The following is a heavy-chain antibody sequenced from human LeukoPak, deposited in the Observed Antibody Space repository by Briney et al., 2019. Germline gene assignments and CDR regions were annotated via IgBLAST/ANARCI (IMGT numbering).Heavy chain of an antibody. D-gene: IGHD1-26*01. Sequence: SETLSLTCTVSGGSISSSSYYWGWIRQPPGKGLEWIGSIYYSGSTYYNPSLKSRVTISVDTSKNQFSLKLSSVTAADTAVYYCARQEWELLPTAFDYWGQGTLVTVPS. CDR3: ARQEWELLPTAFDY. CDR2: IYYSGST. CDR1: GGSISSSSYY. J-gene: IGHJ4*02. V-gene: IGHV4-39*07.